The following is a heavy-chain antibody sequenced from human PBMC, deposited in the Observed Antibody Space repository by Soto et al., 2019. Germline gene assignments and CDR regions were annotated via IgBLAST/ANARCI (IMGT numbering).Heavy chain of an antibody. CDR2: IIPVFLTP. V-gene: IGHV1-69*01. CDR3: AGAVDSCGPGGDYYYGLDI. D-gene: IGHD2-21*01. Sequence: QVQLVQSGAEVKTPGSSVKVSCKASGGTFSSNAISWVRQAPGQGLEWMGGIIPVFLTPIYAQKFQGSVRIAADESTGTVYLELKSRSSEDTAVFYWAGAVDSCGPGGDYYYGLDIWGQGTTVTVSS. J-gene: IGHJ6*02. CDR1: GGTFSSNA.